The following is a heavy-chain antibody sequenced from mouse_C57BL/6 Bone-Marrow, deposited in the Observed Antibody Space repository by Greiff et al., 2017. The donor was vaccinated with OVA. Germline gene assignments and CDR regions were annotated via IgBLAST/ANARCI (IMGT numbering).Heavy chain of an antibody. CDR3: TVYDYDAWFAY. V-gene: IGHV1-55*01. J-gene: IGHJ3*01. CDR1: GYTFTSYW. D-gene: IGHD2-4*01. Sequence: QVHVKQPGAELVKPGASVKMSCKASGYTFTSYWITWVKQRPGQGLEWIGDIYPGSGSTNYNEKFKSKATLTVDTSSSTAYMQLSSLTSEDSAVYYCTVYDYDAWFAYWGQGTLVTVSA. CDR2: IYPGSGST.